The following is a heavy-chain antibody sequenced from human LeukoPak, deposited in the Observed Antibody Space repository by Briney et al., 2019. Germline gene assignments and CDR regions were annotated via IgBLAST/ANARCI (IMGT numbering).Heavy chain of an antibody. D-gene: IGHD3-22*01. J-gene: IGHJ3*02. V-gene: IGHV3-23*01. CDR2: ISGSGGST. Sequence: GGSLRLSCAASGFTFSSYAMSWVRQAPGKGLEWVSAISGSGGSTYYADSVKGRFTISRDNSKNTLYLQMNSLRAEDTAVYYCAKSPYYYDSSDGEMDASDIWGQGTMVTVSS. CDR3: AKSPYYYDSSDGEMDASDI. CDR1: GFTFSSYA.